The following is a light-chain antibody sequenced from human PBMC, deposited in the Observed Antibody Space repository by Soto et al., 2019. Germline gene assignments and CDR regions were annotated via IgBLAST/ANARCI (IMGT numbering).Light chain of an antibody. Sequence: DIQMTQSPSPLSASVGDRVTITCRASQSVDTALAWYQQKPGKAPNLLIYRASNLESGVPSRFSGSGSGTEFTLAISSLQPDDFATYYCQQYGFFLTFGQGTKLEIK. CDR1: QSVDTA. J-gene: IGKJ2*01. CDR2: RAS. V-gene: IGKV1-5*03. CDR3: QQYGFFLT.